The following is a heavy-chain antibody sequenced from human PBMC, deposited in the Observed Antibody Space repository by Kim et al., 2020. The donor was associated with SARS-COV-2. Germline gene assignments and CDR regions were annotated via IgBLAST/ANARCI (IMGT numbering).Heavy chain of an antibody. V-gene: IGHV4-34*01. Sequence: SETLSLTCAVYGGSFSGYYWSWIRQPPGKGLEWIGEINHSGSTNYNPSLKSRVTISVDTSKNQFSLKLSSVTAADTAVYYCARSCNLNGSSCLGLGYWGQGTLVTVSS. CDR1: GGSFSGYY. CDR3: ARSCNLNGSSCLGLGY. J-gene: IGHJ4*02. CDR2: INHSGST. D-gene: IGHD6-13*01.